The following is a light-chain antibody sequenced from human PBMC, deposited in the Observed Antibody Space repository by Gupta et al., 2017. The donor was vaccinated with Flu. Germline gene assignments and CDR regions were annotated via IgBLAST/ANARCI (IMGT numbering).Light chain of an antibody. CDR3: QHYGSYPLT. CDR2: KAS. Sequence: DIQMTQSPSTLSASVGDRVAITCRASQSISSWLAWYQQKPGKAPKLLIYKASSLESGVPSRFSGSGSGTEFTLTINSLQPDDFAAYYCQHYGSYPLTCGGGTTVEI. CDR1: QSISSW. J-gene: IGKJ4*01. V-gene: IGKV1-5*03.